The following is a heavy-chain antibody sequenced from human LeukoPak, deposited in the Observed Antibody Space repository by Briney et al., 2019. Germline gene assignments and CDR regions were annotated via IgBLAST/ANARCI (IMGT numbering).Heavy chain of an antibody. CDR1: GVSFSGYY. Sequence: SETLSLTCAVYGVSFSGYYWSWIRQPPGKGLEWIGEINHSGSTNYNPSLKSRVTISVDTSKNQFSLKLSSVTAADTAVYYCARDRGYSYGSNYYYYMDVWGKGTTVTISS. D-gene: IGHD5-18*01. CDR3: ARDRGYSYGSNYYYYMDV. CDR2: INHSGST. J-gene: IGHJ6*03. V-gene: IGHV4-34*01.